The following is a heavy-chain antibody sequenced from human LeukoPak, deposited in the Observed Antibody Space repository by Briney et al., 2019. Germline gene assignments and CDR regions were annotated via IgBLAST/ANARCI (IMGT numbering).Heavy chain of an antibody. CDR2: IYSDNT. CDR1: GFTVSSNS. Sequence: GGSLRLSCTVSGFTVSSNSMSWVRQAPGKGLEWVTFIYSDNTHYSDSVKGRFTISRDNSKNTLYLQMNSLRAEDTAVYYCARRAGAYSHPYDYWGQGTWSPSPQ. D-gene: IGHD4/OR15-4a*01. J-gene: IGHJ4*02. CDR3: ARRAGAYSHPYDY. V-gene: IGHV3-53*01.